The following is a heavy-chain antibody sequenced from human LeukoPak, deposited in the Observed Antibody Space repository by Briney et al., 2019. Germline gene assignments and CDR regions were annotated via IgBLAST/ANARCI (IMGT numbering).Heavy chain of an antibody. D-gene: IGHD2-2*01. Sequence: GEPLRLSCAACGLPYRSLIMRLVPEAPGKGAELVSSISSSSSSYIYYADSVKGRFTISRDNAKNSLYLQMNSLRAEDTAVYYCATVVVVPAATDYWGQGTLVTVSS. V-gene: IGHV3-21*01. CDR3: ATVVVVPAATDY. CDR1: GLPYRSLI. CDR2: ISSSSSSYI. J-gene: IGHJ4*02.